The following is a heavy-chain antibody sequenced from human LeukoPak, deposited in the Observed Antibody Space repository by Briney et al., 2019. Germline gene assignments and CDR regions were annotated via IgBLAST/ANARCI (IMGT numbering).Heavy chain of an antibody. V-gene: IGHV1-18*01. Sequence: ASVKVSCKASGYTFTSYGISWVRQAPGQGLEWMGWINPNSGDTNYAQKLQGRVTMTTDTSTSTAYMELRSLRSDDTAVYYCARDLGIGDYVDYWGQGTLVTVSS. J-gene: IGHJ4*02. CDR1: GYTFTSYG. CDR3: ARDLGIGDYVDY. CDR2: INPNSGDT. D-gene: IGHD1-14*01.